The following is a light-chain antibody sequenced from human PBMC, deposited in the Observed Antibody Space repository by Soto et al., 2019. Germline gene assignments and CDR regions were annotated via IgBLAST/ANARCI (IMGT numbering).Light chain of an antibody. V-gene: IGKV1-5*01. CDR3: QQYNNWSGLT. CDR2: DAS. J-gene: IGKJ4*01. Sequence: DIQMTQSPSTLSGSVGDRVTITCRASQTIRSWLAWYQQKPGKAPKLLIYDASSLESGVPSRFSGSGSGTEFPLTISSLQPDDFATYYCQQYNNWSGLTVGGGTKVDIK. CDR1: QTIRSW.